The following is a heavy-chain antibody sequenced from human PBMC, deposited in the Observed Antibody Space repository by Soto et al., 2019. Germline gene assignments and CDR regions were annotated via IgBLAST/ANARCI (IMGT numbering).Heavy chain of an antibody. CDR1: GGSFSGYY. Sequence: PSETLSLTCAVYGGSFSGYYWSWIRQPPGKGLEWIGEINHSGSTNYNPSLKSRVTISVDTSKNQFSLKLSSVTAADTAVYYCARGSVRSGGSWRKSNNWFDPWGQGTLVTAPQ. D-gene: IGHD2-15*01. CDR3: ARGSVRSGGSWRKSNNWFDP. J-gene: IGHJ5*02. CDR2: INHSGST. V-gene: IGHV4-34*01.